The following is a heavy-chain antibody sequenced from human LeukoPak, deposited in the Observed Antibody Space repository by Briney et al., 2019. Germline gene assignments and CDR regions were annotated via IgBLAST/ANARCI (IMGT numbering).Heavy chain of an antibody. D-gene: IGHD6-13*01. J-gene: IGHJ4*02. CDR3: ARGSSSSWYWGY. Sequence: ASVKVSCKASGYTFTDYYMHWVRQAPGQGLEWMGWINPNSGGTNYAQKFQGRVTMTRDTSISTAYMELSRLRSDDTAVYYCARGSSSSWYWGYWGQGTLVTVSS. V-gene: IGHV1-2*02. CDR1: GYTFTDYY. CDR2: INPNSGGT.